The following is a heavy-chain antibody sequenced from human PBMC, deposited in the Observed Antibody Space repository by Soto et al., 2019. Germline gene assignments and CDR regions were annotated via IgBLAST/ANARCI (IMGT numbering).Heavy chain of an antibody. CDR1: GFSFVDYA. Sequence: EVQLAESGGGLVQPGRSLRLSCEASGFSFVDYAMHWVRQVPGQGLEWVSGISWDGGYTGYADSVKGRFTISRDNAKKALYLQMNRLRVVDTALYYCVKDEGVCNTISCKDAFDYWGQGTKVTVS. CDR3: VKDEGVCNTISCKDAFDY. J-gene: IGHJ3*01. CDR2: ISWDGGYT. D-gene: IGHD3-3*01. V-gene: IGHV3-9*01.